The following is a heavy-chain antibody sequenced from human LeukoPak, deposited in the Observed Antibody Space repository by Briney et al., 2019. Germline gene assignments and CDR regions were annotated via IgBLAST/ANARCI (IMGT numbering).Heavy chain of an antibody. D-gene: IGHD2-2*01. J-gene: IGHJ4*02. Sequence: GGSLRLSCAASGFTFRNAWMSWVRQAPGKGLEWVGRIKSKTDGGTADYAALVKGRFTISRDDSKNTLYLQMNSLNTEATAVYYCTPTLVVPADYFDYWGQGTLVTVSS. CDR2: IKSKTDGGTA. CDR3: TPTLVVPADYFDY. CDR1: GFTFRNAW. V-gene: IGHV3-15*01.